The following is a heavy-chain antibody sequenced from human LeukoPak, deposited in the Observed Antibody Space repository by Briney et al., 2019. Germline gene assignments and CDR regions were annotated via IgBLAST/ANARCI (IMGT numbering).Heavy chain of an antibody. Sequence: PSETLSLTCAVYGGSFSGYYWSWIRQPPGKGLEWIGEINHSGSTNYNPSLKSRVTMSVDTSKNQFSLKLSSVTAADTAVYYCAREEWDLVSDYFDYWGQGTLVTVSS. D-gene: IGHD1-26*01. CDR1: GGSFSGYY. J-gene: IGHJ4*02. V-gene: IGHV4-34*01. CDR3: AREEWDLVSDYFDY. CDR2: INHSGST.